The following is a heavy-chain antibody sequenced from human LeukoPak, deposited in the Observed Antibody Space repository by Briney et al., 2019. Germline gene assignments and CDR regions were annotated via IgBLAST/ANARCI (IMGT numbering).Heavy chain of an antibody. Sequence: ASVKVSCKASGGTFSSYAISWVRQAPGQGLEWMGIINPSDGSTSYAQKFQGRVTTTRDTSTSTVYMELSSLRSEDTAVYYCARDSSYITHGDPSFDYWGQGTLVTVSS. CDR3: ARDSSYITHGDPSFDY. J-gene: IGHJ4*02. V-gene: IGHV1-46*01. CDR2: INPSDGST. D-gene: IGHD2-15*01. CDR1: GGTFSSYA.